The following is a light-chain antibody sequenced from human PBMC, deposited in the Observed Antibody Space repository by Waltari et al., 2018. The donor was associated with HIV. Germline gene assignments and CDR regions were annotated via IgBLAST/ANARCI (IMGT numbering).Light chain of an antibody. J-gene: IGLJ2*01. CDR2: RDS. Sequence: SYELTQPLSVSVALGQTARITCGGNNIGSKNVHWYQQKPGQAPVLVIYRDSNRSSGIRERCAGSNSGNTATLTISRAQAGGEADYYCQVWDSSTVVFGGGTKLTVL. CDR3: QVWDSSTVV. CDR1: NIGSKN. V-gene: IGLV3-9*01.